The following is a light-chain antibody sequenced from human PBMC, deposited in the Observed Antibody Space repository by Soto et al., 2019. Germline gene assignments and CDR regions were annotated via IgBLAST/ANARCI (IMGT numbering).Light chain of an antibody. CDR2: DAY. CDR3: SSYTDDRSYV. J-gene: IGLJ1*01. CDR1: RIDIGGYNY. Sequence: QSALTQPASVSGSPGQSITISCIGTRIDIGGYNYVSWHQQHPGKAPKLMIYDAYERPLGVSNRFSGSKSGNTASLTISGLQNEDEADYYCSSYTDDRSYVFXSGTKVTVL. V-gene: IGLV2-14*03.